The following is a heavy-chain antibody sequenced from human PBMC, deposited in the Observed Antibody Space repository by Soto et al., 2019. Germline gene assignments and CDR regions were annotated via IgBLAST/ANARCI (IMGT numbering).Heavy chain of an antibody. CDR2: ISYGGNNK. V-gene: IGHV3-30*18. D-gene: IGHD1-1*01. Sequence: QVQLVESGGGVVQPGRSLRLSCAASGFTFSNYGMHWVRQAPGKGLEWVAVISYGGNNKYYADSVKGRFTISRDHSKNQMYLQMHSLKAEDTAVYYCAKSVYNWKDGFFDSWGQGTLVTVSS. CDR1: GFTFSNYG. CDR3: AKSVYNWKDGFFDS. J-gene: IGHJ4*02.